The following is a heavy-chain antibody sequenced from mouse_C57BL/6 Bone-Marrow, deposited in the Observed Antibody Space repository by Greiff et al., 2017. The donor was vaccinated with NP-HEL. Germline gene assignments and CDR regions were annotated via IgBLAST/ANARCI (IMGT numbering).Heavy chain of an antibody. CDR3: ARFTTVVDWYFDV. CDR1: GYTFTSYW. J-gene: IGHJ1*03. D-gene: IGHD1-1*01. CDR2: INPSSGYT. V-gene: IGHV1-7*01. Sequence: VQLQQSGAELAKPGASVKLSCKASGYTFTSYWMHWVKQRPGQGLEWIGYINPSSGYTKYNQKFKDKATLTAEKSSSKAYMQLSSLTYEDSAVYYCARFTTVVDWYFDVWGTGTTVTVSS.